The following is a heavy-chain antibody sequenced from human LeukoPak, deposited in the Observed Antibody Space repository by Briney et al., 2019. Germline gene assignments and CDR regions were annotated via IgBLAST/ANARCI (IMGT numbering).Heavy chain of an antibody. D-gene: IGHD1-26*01. J-gene: IGHJ1*01. V-gene: IGHV3-11*04. CDR3: ERTEASGSYFSEYFQH. CDR1: GFTFSDYY. Sequence: PGGSLRLSCAASGFTFSDYYMSWIRQAPGKGLEWVSYISSSGSTIYYADSVKGGFTISRDNAKNSLYLQMNSLRAEDTAVYYCERTEASGSYFSEYFQHWGQGTLVTVSS. CDR2: ISSSGSTI.